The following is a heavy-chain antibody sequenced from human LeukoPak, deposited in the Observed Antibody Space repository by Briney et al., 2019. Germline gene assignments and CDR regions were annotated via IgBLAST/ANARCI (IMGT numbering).Heavy chain of an antibody. CDR1: GYTFTSYD. D-gene: IGHD3-22*01. Sequence: ASVKVSCKASGYTFTSYDINWVRQATGQGLEWLGWMNPNSGNTGYAQKFQGRVTMTSDTSIDTAYMELSSLRSEDTAVYYCATQWLLNAFDIWGQGTMVTVSS. CDR2: MNPNSGNT. J-gene: IGHJ3*02. V-gene: IGHV1-8*01. CDR3: ATQWLLNAFDI.